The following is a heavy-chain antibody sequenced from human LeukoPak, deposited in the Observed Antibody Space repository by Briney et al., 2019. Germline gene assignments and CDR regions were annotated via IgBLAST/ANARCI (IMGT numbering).Heavy chain of an antibody. CDR2: INSKIDGGTT. J-gene: IGHJ4*02. CDR1: GFSFSNAW. D-gene: IGHD3-22*01. CDR3: TTDRTYYDDSSAYYYGLDY. V-gene: IGHV3-15*01. Sequence: PGGSLRLSCAASGFSFSNAWMSWVRQAPGKGLEWVGRINSKIDGGTTDYAAPVKGRFTISREDSKNTLYLQMNSLKTEDTGVYYCTTDRTYYDDSSAYYYGLDYWGQGNRVTVSS.